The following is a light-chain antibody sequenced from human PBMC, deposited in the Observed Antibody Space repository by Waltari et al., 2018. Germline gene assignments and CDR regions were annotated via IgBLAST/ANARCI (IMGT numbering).Light chain of an antibody. CDR2: EVS. CDR3: SSYAGSNNLGV. J-gene: IGLJ1*01. Sequence: QSALTQPPSASGSPGQSVTIPCTGTSSDVGCYNPVSWYQQHPGKAPIFIIYEVSKRPSGVPDRFSGSKSGNTASLTVSGLQAEDEADYYCSSYAGSNNLGVFGTGTKVTVL. CDR1: SSDVGCYNP. V-gene: IGLV2-8*01.